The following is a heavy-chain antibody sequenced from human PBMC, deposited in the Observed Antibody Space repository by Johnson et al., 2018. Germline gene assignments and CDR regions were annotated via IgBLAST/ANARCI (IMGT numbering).Heavy chain of an antibody. CDR3: ARNSSGYYWSDAFDI. J-gene: IGHJ3*02. CDR2: ISYDGSNK. CDR1: GFTFSSYA. D-gene: IGHD3-22*01. V-gene: IGHV3-30-3*01. Sequence: QVRLLESGGGVVQPGRSLRLSCAASGFTFSSYAMHWVRQAPGKGLEWVAVISYDGSNKYYADSVKGRFTISRDNSKNTLYLQMNSLRAEDTAGYYCARNSSGYYWSDAFDIWGQGTMVTVSS.